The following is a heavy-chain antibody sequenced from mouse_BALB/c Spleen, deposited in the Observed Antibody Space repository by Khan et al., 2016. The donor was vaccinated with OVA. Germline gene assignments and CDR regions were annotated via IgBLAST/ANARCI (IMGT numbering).Heavy chain of an antibody. Sequence: DLVKPGASVRLSCQASGYTFTSYWINWIKQRPGQGLEWIGRIAPGSGNTSYNEMFKGTATLTVDTSSSTAYIQLSSLSSEDSAVYYCARSNYYSSSLYAMDYWGQGTSVTVTS. V-gene: IGHV1S41*01. D-gene: IGHD1-1*01. CDR2: IAPGSGNT. CDR1: GYTFTSYW. CDR3: ARSNYYSSSLYAMDY. J-gene: IGHJ4*01.